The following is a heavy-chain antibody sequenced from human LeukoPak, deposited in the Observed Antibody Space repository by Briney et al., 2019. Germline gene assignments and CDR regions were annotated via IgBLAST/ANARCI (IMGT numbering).Heavy chain of an antibody. J-gene: IGHJ4*02. CDR2: IYSGGST. Sequence: GGSLRLSCAAPGFTVSSNYMSWVRQAPGKGLEWVSVIYSGGSTYYADSVKGRFTISRDNSKNTLYLQMNSLRAEDTAVYYCARSPLWSSGWYLFDYWGQGTLVTVSS. D-gene: IGHD6-19*01. V-gene: IGHV3-53*01. CDR3: ARSPLWSSGWYLFDY. CDR1: GFTVSSNY.